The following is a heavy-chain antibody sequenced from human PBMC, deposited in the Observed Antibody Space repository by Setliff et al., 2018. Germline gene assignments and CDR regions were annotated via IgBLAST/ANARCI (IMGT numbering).Heavy chain of an antibody. CDR3: ARGCSLTSSGPDY. J-gene: IGHJ4*02. V-gene: IGHV1-46*01. CDR1: GYTFTSYY. Sequence: ASVKVSCKASGYTFTSYYIHWVRQAPGQGPEWMGIINARDGTTTYAQKFQGRVTMTRDTSTNTVYMPLSSLKSDDTAVNYCARGCSLTSSGPDYWGQGSLVTVSS. CDR2: INARDGTT. D-gene: IGHD6-25*01.